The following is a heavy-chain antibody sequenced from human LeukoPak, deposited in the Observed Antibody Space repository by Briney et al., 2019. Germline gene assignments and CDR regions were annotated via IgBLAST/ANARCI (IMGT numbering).Heavy chain of an antibody. J-gene: IGHJ4*02. CDR1: GFTFSSYA. Sequence: GGSLRLSCAASGFTFSSYAMTWVRQAPGKGLEWVSGISVSGGRTDYADSVKGWFTISRDNSKNTLYLQMNSLRAEDTAVYYCAKRGPGYDKSTYPPHYFDYWGQGTLVTVSS. D-gene: IGHD3-22*01. CDR3: AKRGPGYDKSTYPPHYFDY. V-gene: IGHV3-23*01. CDR2: ISVSGGRT.